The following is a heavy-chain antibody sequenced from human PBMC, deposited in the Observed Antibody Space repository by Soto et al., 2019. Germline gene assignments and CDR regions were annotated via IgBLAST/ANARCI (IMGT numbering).Heavy chain of an antibody. V-gene: IGHV5-10-1*01. D-gene: IGHD3-16*01. CDR2: IDPSGSYT. CDR1: GYSFTSYW. J-gene: IGHJ4*02. Sequence: GESLKISCKGSGYSFTSYWISWVRQMPGKGLEWMGRIDPSGSYTNYSPSFQGHVTISADKSISTAYLQWSSLKASDTAMYYCARHMGGDPHSTIPDQGFDYWGQGTLVTSPQ. CDR3: ARHMGGDPHSTIPDQGFDY.